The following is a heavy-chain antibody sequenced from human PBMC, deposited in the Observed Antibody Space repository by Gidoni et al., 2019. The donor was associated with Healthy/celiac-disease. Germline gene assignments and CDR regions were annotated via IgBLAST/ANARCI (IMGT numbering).Heavy chain of an antibody. CDR3: ARGLGGSWYKIDY. J-gene: IGHJ4*02. Sequence: QVQLQQWGAGLLKPSETLYLTCAVYGGSFSGYYWSWIRQPPGKGLEWIGEINHSGSTNYNPSLKSRVTISVDTSKNQFSLKLSSVTAADTAVYYCARGLGGSWYKIDYWGQGTLVTVSS. CDR2: INHSGST. D-gene: IGHD6-13*01. V-gene: IGHV4-34*01. CDR1: GGSFSGYY.